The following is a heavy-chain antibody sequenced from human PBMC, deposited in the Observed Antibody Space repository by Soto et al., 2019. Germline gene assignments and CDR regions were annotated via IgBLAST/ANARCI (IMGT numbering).Heavy chain of an antibody. CDR1: GGTFSSYA. CDR3: ARGRTDGYYYDSSGYQGGMDV. CDR2: IIPIFGTA. J-gene: IGHJ6*02. Sequence: VASVKVSCKASGGTFSSYAISWVRQAPGQGLEWMGGIIPIFGTANYAQKFQGRVTITADESTSTAYMELSSLRSEDTAVYYCARGRTDGYYYDSSGYQGGMDVWGQGTTGTVSS. D-gene: IGHD3-22*01. V-gene: IGHV1-69*13.